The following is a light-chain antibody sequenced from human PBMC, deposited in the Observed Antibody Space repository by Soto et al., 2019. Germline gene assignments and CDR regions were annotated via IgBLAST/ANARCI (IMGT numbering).Light chain of an antibody. CDR1: QSINNW. J-gene: IGKJ4*01. Sequence: DVQMTQSPSSLSASVGDIVTITCRASQSINNWLAWYQQKPGKAPKFLIYDASTLETGVPSRFSGSASGTEFTLTISGLQPEDVASYYCQQYDTYPLTFGGGNKVEIX. CDR2: DAS. V-gene: IGKV1-5*01. CDR3: QQYDTYPLT.